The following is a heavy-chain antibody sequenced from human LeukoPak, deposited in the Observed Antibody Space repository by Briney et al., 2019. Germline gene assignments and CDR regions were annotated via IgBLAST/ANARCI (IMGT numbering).Heavy chain of an antibody. D-gene: IGHD3-10*01. CDR2: IYYSGST. CDR3: ARVRGVTTPFDY. V-gene: IGHV4-39*07. CDR1: GGSISSSSYY. Sequence: SETLSLTCTVSGGSISSSSYYWGWIRQPPGKGLEWIGSIYYSGSTYYNPSLKSRVTISVDKSKNQFSLKLSSETAADTAVYYCARVRGVTTPFDYWGQGTLVTVSS. J-gene: IGHJ4*02.